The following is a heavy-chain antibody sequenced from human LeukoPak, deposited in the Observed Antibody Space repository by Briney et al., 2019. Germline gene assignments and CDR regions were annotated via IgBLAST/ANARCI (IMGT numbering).Heavy chain of an antibody. V-gene: IGHV4-39*01. CDR1: GGSISSSSYY. D-gene: IGHD3-22*01. J-gene: IGHJ4*02. Sequence: SETLSLTCTVSGGSISSSSYYWGWIRQPPGKGLEWIGSIYYSGSTYYNPSLKSRVTISVDTSKKQFSLKLSSVTAADTAVYFCARRLYDSSGYYGDYWGQGTLVSVSS. CDR3: ARRLYDSSGYYGDY. CDR2: IYYSGST.